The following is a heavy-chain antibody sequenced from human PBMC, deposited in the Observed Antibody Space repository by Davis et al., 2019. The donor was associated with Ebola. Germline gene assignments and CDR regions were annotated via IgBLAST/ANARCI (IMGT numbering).Heavy chain of an antibody. V-gene: IGHV4-34*01. CDR2: INHSGST. D-gene: IGHD3-22*01. CDR1: GGSFSGYY. Sequence: MPGGSLRLSCAVYGGSFSGYYWSWIRQPPGKGLEWIGEINHSGSTNYNPSLKSRVTISVDTSKNQFSLKLSSVTAADTAVYYCAREYYYDSSGSWAFDIWGQGTMVTVSS. J-gene: IGHJ3*02. CDR3: AREYYYDSSGSWAFDI.